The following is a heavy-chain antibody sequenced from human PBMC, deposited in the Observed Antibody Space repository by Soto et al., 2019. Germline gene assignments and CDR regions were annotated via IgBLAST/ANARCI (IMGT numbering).Heavy chain of an antibody. V-gene: IGHV3-30*18. D-gene: IGHD4-17*01. Sequence: GGSLRLSCAASGFTFSSYGMHWVRQAPGKGLEWVAVISYDGSNKYYADSVKGRFTISRDNSKNTLYLQMNSLRAEDTAVYYCAKDRHGNMDYYYGMDVWGQGTTVTVSS. CDR3: AKDRHGNMDYYYGMDV. CDR1: GFTFSSYG. J-gene: IGHJ6*02. CDR2: ISYDGSNK.